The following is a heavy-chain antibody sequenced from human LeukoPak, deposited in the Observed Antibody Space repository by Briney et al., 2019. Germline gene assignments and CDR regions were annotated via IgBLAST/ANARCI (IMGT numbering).Heavy chain of an antibody. CDR3: ARGPYYYDSSGYYYY. CDR2: INPSGGGT. CDR1: GYTFTSYY. J-gene: IGHJ4*02. V-gene: IGHV1-46*01. D-gene: IGHD3-22*01. Sequence: ASVKVSCKPSGYTFTSYYMHWVRQAPGQGLDWMGTINPSGGGTSYTQKFQGRVTMTRDTSTSTVYMELSSLRSEDTAVYYCARGPYYYDSSGYYYYWGQGTLVTVSS.